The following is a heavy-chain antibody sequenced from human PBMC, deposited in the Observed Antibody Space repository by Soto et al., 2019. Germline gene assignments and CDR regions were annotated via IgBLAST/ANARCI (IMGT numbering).Heavy chain of an antibody. D-gene: IGHD6-19*01. CDR2: INHSGST. Sequence: SETLSLTCAVYGGSFSGYYWSWIRQPPGKGLEWIGEINHSGSTNYNPSLKSRVTISVDTSKNQFSLKLSSVTAADTAVYYCARVRGPVIAVEDYYYYYMDVWGKGTTVTVSS. V-gene: IGHV4-34*01. CDR3: ARVRGPVIAVEDYYYYYMDV. CDR1: GGSFSGYY. J-gene: IGHJ6*03.